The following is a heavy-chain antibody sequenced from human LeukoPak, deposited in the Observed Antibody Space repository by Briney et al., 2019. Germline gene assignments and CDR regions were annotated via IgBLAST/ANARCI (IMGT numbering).Heavy chain of an antibody. CDR3: AKEFGVVIELTSH. D-gene: IGHD3-3*01. CDR1: GFPFNVYG. J-gene: IGHJ4*02. Sequence: GGSLRLSCAACGFPFNVYGMLWVRQAPGKGLEWLAAISDDGSKAYYGDSVRGRFTISRDNSKNTLYLQMNSLRAEDTAVYYCAKEFGVVIELTSHWGQGTLVTVSS. CDR2: ISDDGSKA. V-gene: IGHV3-30*18.